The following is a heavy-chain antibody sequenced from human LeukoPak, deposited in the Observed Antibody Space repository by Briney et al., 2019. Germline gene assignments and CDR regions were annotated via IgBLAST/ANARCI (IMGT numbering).Heavy chain of an antibody. CDR1: GGTFSSYA. Sequence: SVKVSCKASGGTFSSYAISWVRQAPGQGLEWMGGIIPIFGTANYAQKFQGRVTITADESTSTAYMELSSLRSEDTAVYYCAITMVRDSPYLIGYWGQGTLVTVSS. CDR3: AITMVRDSPYLIGY. J-gene: IGHJ4*02. CDR2: IIPIFGTA. D-gene: IGHD3-10*01. V-gene: IGHV1-69*13.